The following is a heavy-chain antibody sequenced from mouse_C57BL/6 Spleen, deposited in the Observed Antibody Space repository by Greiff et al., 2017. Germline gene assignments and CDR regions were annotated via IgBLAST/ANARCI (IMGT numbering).Heavy chain of an antibody. V-gene: IGHV1-53*01. J-gene: IGHJ4*01. Sequence: QVQLQQPGTELVKPGASVKLSCKASGYTFTSYWMHWVKQRPGQGLEWIGNIIPSIGGTNYNEKLKSKATLTVDKSSSTAYMQISSLTSEDSAVYYCARRFYAMDYWGQGTSVTVSS. CDR2: IIPSIGGT. CDR1: GYTFTSYW. CDR3: ARRFYAMDY.